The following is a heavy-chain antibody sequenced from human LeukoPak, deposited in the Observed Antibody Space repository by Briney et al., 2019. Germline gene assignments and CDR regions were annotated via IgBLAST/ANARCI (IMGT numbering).Heavy chain of an antibody. CDR1: GYTFTGYY. CDR3: ARDPYYDILTGYYSQRWFDP. Sequence: ASVKVSCKASGYTFTGYYMHWVRQAPGQGLEWMGWINPNSGGTNSAQKFQGRVTMTRDTSISTAYMELSRLRSDDTAVYYCARDPYYDILTGYYSQRWFDPWGQGTLVTVSS. V-gene: IGHV1-2*02. CDR2: INPNSGGT. D-gene: IGHD3-9*01. J-gene: IGHJ5*02.